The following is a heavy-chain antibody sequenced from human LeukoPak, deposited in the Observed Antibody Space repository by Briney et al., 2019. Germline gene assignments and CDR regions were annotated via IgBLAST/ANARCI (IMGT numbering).Heavy chain of an antibody. CDR1: GYTFTSYY. CDR2: MNPNSGNT. Sequence: ASVKVSCKASGYTFTSYYMHWVRQAPGQGLEWMGWMNPNSGNTGYAQNFQGRVTMTRNTSISTAYMELSSLRSEDTAVYYCARRYSDSGNYYYMDVWGKGTTVTISS. V-gene: IGHV1-8*02. J-gene: IGHJ6*03. D-gene: IGHD3-22*01. CDR3: ARRYSDSGNYYYMDV.